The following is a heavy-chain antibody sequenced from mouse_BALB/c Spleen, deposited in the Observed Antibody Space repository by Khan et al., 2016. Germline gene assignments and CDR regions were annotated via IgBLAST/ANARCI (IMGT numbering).Heavy chain of an antibody. Sequence: QVQLQQSGAELVRPGTSVKVSCKASGYAFTKYLIEWVKQRPGQGLEWIGVINPGSGGNNYNEEFKGQATLTADKSSSTAYMQISSLTSDDSAVYFCARGNYNLRLAMNNWGQGTSVTVAS. V-gene: IGHV1-54*01. D-gene: IGHD2-1*01. CDR3: ARGNYNLRLAMNN. CDR1: GYAFTKYL. CDR2: INPGSGGN. J-gene: IGHJ4*01.